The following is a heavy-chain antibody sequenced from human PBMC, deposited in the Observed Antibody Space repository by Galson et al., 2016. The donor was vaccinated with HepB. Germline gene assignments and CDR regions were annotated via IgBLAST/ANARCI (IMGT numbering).Heavy chain of an antibody. CDR3: ARXKPWLDP. Sequence: TPSLTCSVSRASIRSGGYYWSWIRQHPGKGLEWIGYIFYTGNTFYNPSLKSRVTMSVDRSKSQLSLKLNSVTXXDTAVXYCARXKPWLDPWGQGILVTV. CDR2: IFYTGNT. CDR1: RASIRSGGYY. J-gene: IGHJ5*02. V-gene: IGHV4-31*03.